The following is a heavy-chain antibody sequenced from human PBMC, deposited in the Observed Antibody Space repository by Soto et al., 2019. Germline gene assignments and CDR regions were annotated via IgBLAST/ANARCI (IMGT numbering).Heavy chain of an antibody. V-gene: IGHV1-3*01. Sequence: ASVKLSCKASGYTFTSYAMHWVRQAPGQRLEWMGWINAGNGNTKYSQKFQGRVTITRDTSASTAYMELSSLRSEDTAVYYCARDHEVGWFDPWGQGTLVTVSS. CDR3: ARDHEVGWFDP. CDR1: GYTFTSYA. J-gene: IGHJ5*02. CDR2: INAGNGNT.